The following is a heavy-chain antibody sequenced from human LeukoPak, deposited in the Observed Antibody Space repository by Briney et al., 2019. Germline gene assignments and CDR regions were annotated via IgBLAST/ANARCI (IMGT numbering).Heavy chain of an antibody. CDR3: AREGRDIVVVVAATPGAFDI. Sequence: PGGSLRLSCAASGFTFSSYSMNWVRQAPGKGLEWVSSISSSSSYIYYADSVKGRFTISRDNAKKSLYLQMNSLRAEDTAVYYCAREGRDIVVVVAATPGAFDIWGQGTMVTVSS. CDR2: ISSSSSYI. CDR1: GFTFSSYS. V-gene: IGHV3-21*01. D-gene: IGHD2-15*01. J-gene: IGHJ3*02.